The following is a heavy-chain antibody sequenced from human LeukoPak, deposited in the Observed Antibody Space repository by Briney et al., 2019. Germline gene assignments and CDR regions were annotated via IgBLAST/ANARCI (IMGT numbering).Heavy chain of an antibody. CDR2: IKQYGSEK. CDR1: GFRFSNYW. Sequence: GGSLRLSCEASGFRFSNYWMSWVRQAPGKGLEWVATIKQYGSEKYYVDSVKGRFTISRDNAKKSLFLQMDSPRGEDTAVYYCARAAEISALDNWGQGTLVTVSS. V-gene: IGHV3-7*05. J-gene: IGHJ4*02. CDR3: ARAAEISALDN. D-gene: IGHD6-13*01.